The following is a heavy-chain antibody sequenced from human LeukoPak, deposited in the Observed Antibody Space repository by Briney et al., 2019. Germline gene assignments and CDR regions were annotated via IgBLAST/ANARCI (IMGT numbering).Heavy chain of an antibody. CDR3: ARGKDFWSGYYTKGAYYYYYYMDV. Sequence: SETLSLTCAVYGGSFSGYYWSWLRQPPGKGLEWIGEINHSGSTNYNPSLKSRVTISVDPSKHQFSLKLSSVTAADTAVYYCARGKDFWSGYYTKGAYYYYYYMDVWGKGTTVTVSS. V-gene: IGHV4-34*01. J-gene: IGHJ6*03. CDR1: GGSFSGYY. D-gene: IGHD3-3*01. CDR2: INHSGST.